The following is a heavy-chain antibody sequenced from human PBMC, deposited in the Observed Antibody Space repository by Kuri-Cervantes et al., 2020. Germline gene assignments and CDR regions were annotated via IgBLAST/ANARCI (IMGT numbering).Heavy chain of an antibody. CDR2: ISSSSSYI. J-gene: IGHJ4*02. D-gene: IGHD4-17*01. Sequence: GESLKISCAASGFTFSSYSMNWVRQAPGKGLEWVSSISSSSSYIYYADSVKGRFTISRDNAKNSLYLQINSLRAEDTAVYYCAREFGVATVTTFVDYWGQGTLVTVSS. CDR1: GFTFSSYS. V-gene: IGHV3-21*04. CDR3: AREFGVATVTTFVDY.